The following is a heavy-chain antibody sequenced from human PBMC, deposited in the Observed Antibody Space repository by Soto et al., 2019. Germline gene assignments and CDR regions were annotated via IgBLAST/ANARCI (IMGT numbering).Heavy chain of an antibody. CDR2: IKNDGSEQ. CDR1: GFTFTTYY. Sequence: GGSLRLSCAASGFTFTTYYMTWVRQAPGKGLEWVASIKNDGSEQYYVDSVKGRFTISRDNAKNSLYPQMNSLRAGDTALYYCSRENWFQDYWGQGTLVTAPQ. D-gene: IGHD3-10*01. CDR3: SRENWFQDY. V-gene: IGHV3-7*03. J-gene: IGHJ4*02.